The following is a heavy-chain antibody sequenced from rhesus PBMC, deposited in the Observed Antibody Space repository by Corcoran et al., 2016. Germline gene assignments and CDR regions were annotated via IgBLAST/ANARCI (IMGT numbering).Heavy chain of an antibody. J-gene: IGHJ4*01. Sequence: EVQLVQSGAEVKRPGESLKISCKTSGYSFTSYWISWVRKMPGKGLEWMGPMEPSDSETRYNPSFQGQVTISADKSISTAYLQWSRLKASDTATYYCARGYNWNQGLGYWGQGVLVTVSS. V-gene: IGHV5-20*01. CDR3: ARGYNWNQGLGY. D-gene: IGHD1-26*01. CDR1: GYSFTSYW. CDR2: MEPSDSET.